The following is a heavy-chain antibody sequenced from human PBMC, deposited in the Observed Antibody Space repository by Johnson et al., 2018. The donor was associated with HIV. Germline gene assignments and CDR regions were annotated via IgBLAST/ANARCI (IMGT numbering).Heavy chain of an antibody. V-gene: IGHV3-30-3*01. CDR2: ISYDGNNQ. Sequence: QVQLVESGGGVVQPGRSLRLSCAASGFTFSSYAMHWVRQAPGKGLEWVAVISYDGNNQYYRDSVKGRFTISRDNSKNTLYLQMNSLRAEDTAVYNCARGGIIHDAFDIWGQGTMVTVSS. CDR3: ARGGIIHDAFDI. J-gene: IGHJ3*02. CDR1: GFTFSSYA. D-gene: IGHD1-1*01.